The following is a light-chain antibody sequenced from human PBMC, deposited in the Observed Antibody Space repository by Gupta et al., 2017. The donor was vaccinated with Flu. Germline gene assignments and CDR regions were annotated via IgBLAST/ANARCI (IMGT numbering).Light chain of an antibody. V-gene: IGLV1-44*01. J-gene: IGLJ3*02. Sequence: QSVLTQPPSASGTPGQRVIISCSGSSSNIGSNTVNWYQQLPGTAPKLLIYSNNQRPSGVPDRFSGPKSGTSASLAISGLQSEDEADYYCAAWDDSLNGWVFGGGTKLTVL. CDR3: AAWDDSLNGWV. CDR1: SSNIGSNT. CDR2: SNN.